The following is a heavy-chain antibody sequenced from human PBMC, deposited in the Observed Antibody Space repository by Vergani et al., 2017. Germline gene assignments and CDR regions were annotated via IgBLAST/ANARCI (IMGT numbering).Heavy chain of an antibody. D-gene: IGHD5-12*01. CDR1: GFTFDDYG. J-gene: IGHJ3*02. CDR2: INWNGGST. Sequence: EVQLLESGGGLVRPGGSLRLSCAASGFTFDDYGMSWVRQAPGKGLEWVSGINWNGGSTGYADSVKGRFTISRDNAKNSLYLQMNSLRAEDTALYYCARPRGYSGYDPREDAFDIWGQGTMVTVSS. CDR3: ARPRGYSGYDPREDAFDI. V-gene: IGHV3-20*04.